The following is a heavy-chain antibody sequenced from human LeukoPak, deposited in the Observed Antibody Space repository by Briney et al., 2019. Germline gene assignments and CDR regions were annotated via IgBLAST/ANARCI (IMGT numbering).Heavy chain of an antibody. J-gene: IGHJ3*02. Sequence: ASVKVSCKASGYTFTTYYVHWVRQAPGQGLEWMGIINPSGGSTTYAQKFRGRLTMTRDMSTSTVYMELSSLRSEDTAVYYCARSSYYYGADALDIWGQGTTVTVSS. D-gene: IGHD3-10*01. CDR1: GYTFTTYY. CDR3: ARSSYYYGADALDI. V-gene: IGHV1-46*01. CDR2: INPSGGST.